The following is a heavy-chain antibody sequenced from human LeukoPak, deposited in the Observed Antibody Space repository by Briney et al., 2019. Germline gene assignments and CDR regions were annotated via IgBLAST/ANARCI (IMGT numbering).Heavy chain of an antibody. Sequence: ETLSLTCTVSGYSISSGYYWGWIRQAPGKGLEWVSLIYSDDTTLYADSVKGRFTISRDISKNTLYLQMSSLRAEDTAVYYCARRAGGYSHPYDYWGQGVLVTISS. CDR3: ARRAGGYSHPYDY. CDR2: IYSDDTT. CDR1: GYSISSGYY. D-gene: IGHD4-23*01. J-gene: IGHJ4*02. V-gene: IGHV3-53*01.